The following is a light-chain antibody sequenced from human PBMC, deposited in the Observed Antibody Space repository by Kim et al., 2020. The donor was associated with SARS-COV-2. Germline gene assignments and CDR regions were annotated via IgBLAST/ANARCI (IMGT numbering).Light chain of an antibody. J-gene: IGKJ1*01. V-gene: IGKV3-20*01. Sequence: SPGERATPSCRASQSVSSGYLAWYQQKPGQAPRLLIYGASSRATGIPDRFSGSRSGTDFTLTISRLEPEDFAVYYCQQYGSSPCTFGQGTKVDIK. CDR2: GAS. CDR1: QSVSSGY. CDR3: QQYGSSPCT.